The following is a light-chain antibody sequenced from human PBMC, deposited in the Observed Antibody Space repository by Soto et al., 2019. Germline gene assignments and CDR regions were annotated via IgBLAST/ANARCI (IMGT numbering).Light chain of an antibody. J-gene: IGKJ1*01. Sequence: EIVFTQSPGTLSLSPGERATLSCRASQSVSSSYLAWYQQKPGQAPRLLIYGASSRATGIPDRFSGSGSGTDFTLTISRLEPEDFAVYYCQQYGSSTQTFGQGTKVDIK. CDR3: QQYGSSTQT. CDR1: QSVSSSY. CDR2: GAS. V-gene: IGKV3-20*01.